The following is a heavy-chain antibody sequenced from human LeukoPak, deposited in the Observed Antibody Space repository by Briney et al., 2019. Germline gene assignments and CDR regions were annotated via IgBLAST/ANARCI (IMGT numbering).Heavy chain of an antibody. CDR3: ARIRIAAAGPSGYYFDY. J-gene: IGHJ4*02. V-gene: IGHV3-20*04. CDR2: ISWNGGST. D-gene: IGHD6-13*01. CDR1: RCTFDEYG. Sequence: GGSLRLSCAASRCTFDEYGMSWVRQAPGKGLEWVSGISWNGGSTGYADSVKGRFTISRDNAKNSLYLQMNSLRAEDTALYYCARIRIAAAGPSGYYFDYWGQGTLVTVSS.